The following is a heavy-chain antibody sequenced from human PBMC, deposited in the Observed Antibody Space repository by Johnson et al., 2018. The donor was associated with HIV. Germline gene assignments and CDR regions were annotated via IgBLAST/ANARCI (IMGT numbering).Heavy chain of an antibody. Sequence: RLVESGGGVVQSGGSLRLSCAASGFTFDDYAMHWVRQAPGKGLEWVAVIWYDGSNKYYADSVKGRFTISRDNAKNSLYLQMNSLRAEDTAVYYCARDRKVEWELLRSAFDIWGQGTMVTVSS. CDR3: ARDRKVEWELLRSAFDI. D-gene: IGHD1-26*01. CDR1: GFTFDDYA. J-gene: IGHJ3*02. V-gene: IGHV3-33*08. CDR2: IWYDGSNK.